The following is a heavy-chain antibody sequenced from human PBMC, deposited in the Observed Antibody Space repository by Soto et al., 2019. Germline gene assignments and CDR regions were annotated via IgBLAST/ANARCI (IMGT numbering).Heavy chain of an antibody. V-gene: IGHV1-18*01. Sequence: QVQLVQSGAEVKKPGASVKVSCKASGYTFTSYGISWVRQAPGQGLEWMGWISAYNGNTNYAQKLQGRVTMTTDTSTSTANMELRSLRSDDTAVYYCARERDFDWNIYYYGMDVWGQRTTVTVSS. D-gene: IGHD3-9*01. CDR3: ARERDFDWNIYYYGMDV. J-gene: IGHJ6*02. CDR2: ISAYNGNT. CDR1: GYTFTSYG.